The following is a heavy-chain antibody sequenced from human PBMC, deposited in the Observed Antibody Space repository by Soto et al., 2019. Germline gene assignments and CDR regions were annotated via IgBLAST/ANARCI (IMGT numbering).Heavy chain of an antibody. CDR1: GFTFSSYS. V-gene: IGHV3-23*01. J-gene: IGHJ4*02. D-gene: IGHD3-3*01. CDR2: ISGSGGST. Sequence: GGSLRLSCAASGFTFSSYSMSLVRQAPGKGLECVSAISGSGGSTYYADSVKGRFTISRDNSKNTLYLQMNSLRAEDTAVYYCAKDRNDITIFGVVIVEDYWGQGTLVNVSS. CDR3: AKDRNDITIFGVVIVEDY.